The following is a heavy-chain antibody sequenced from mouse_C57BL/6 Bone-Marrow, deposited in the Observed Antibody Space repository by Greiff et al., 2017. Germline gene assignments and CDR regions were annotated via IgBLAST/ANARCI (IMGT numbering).Heavy chain of an antibody. V-gene: IGHV3-6*01. Sequence: EVKLMESGPGLVKPSQSLSLTCSVTGYSITSGYYWNWIRQFPGNKLEWMGYISYDGSNNYNPSLKNRISITRDTSKTQFFLKLNSVTTEDTATYYCARHDGYYAWFAYGGQGTLVTVSA. CDR2: ISYDGSN. D-gene: IGHD2-3*01. CDR3: ARHDGYYAWFAY. J-gene: IGHJ3*01. CDR1: GYSITSGYY.